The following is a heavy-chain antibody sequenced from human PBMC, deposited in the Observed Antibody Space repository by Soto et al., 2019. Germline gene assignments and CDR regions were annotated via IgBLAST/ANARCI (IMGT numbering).Heavy chain of an antibody. Sequence: SETLSLTCTVSGGSISSEYYYWSWIRQPPGKGLEWIGYIYYSGSTNYNPSLKSRVTISVDTSKNQFSLKLSSVTAADTAVYYCARDQSGYSSSWYYYYGMDVWGQGTTVTVSS. V-gene: IGHV4-61*01. CDR2: IYYSGST. J-gene: IGHJ6*02. CDR1: GGSISSEYYY. CDR3: ARDQSGYSSSWYYYYGMDV. D-gene: IGHD6-13*01.